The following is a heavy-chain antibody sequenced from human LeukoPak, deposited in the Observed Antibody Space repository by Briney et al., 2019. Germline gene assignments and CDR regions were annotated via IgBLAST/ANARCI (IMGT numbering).Heavy chain of an antibody. J-gene: IGHJ6*03. V-gene: IGHV7-4-1*02. Sequence: ASVKVSCKASGYTFTGYYMHWVRQAPGQGLEWMGWINTNTGNPTYAQGFTGRFVFSLDTPVSTAYLQISSLKAEDTAVYYCARDQSSSWSHYYYMDVWGKGTTVTVSS. CDR2: INTNTGNP. D-gene: IGHD6-13*01. CDR3: ARDQSSSWSHYYYMDV. CDR1: GYTFTGYY.